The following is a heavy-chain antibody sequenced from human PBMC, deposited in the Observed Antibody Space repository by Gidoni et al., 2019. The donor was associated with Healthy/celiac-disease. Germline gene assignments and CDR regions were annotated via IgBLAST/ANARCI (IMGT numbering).Heavy chain of an antibody. Sequence: QVQLVESGGGVVQPGRSLRLSCAASGFTFSSYGMHWVRQAPGKGLEWVAVIWYDGSNKYYADSVNGRFTISRDNSKNTLYLQMNSLRAEDTAVYYCARPNARARQGSGSYYRYFDYWGQGTLVTVSS. D-gene: IGHD3-10*01. J-gene: IGHJ4*02. CDR3: ARPNARARQGSGSYYRYFDY. V-gene: IGHV3-33*01. CDR2: IWYDGSNK. CDR1: GFTFSSYG.